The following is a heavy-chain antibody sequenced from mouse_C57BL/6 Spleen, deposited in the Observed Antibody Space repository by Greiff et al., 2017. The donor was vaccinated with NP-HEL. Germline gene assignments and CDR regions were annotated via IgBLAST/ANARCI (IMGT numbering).Heavy chain of an antibody. J-gene: IGHJ2*01. D-gene: IGHD4-1*01. CDR2: ISGGGGNT. Sequence: EVKLVESGGGLVKPGGSLKLSCAASGFTFSSYTMSWVRQTPEKRLEWVATISGGGGNTYYPDSVKGRFPISRDNAKNTLYLQMSSLRSEDTALYCCARSGTDPYYFDYWGQGTTLTVSS. CDR1: GFTFSSYT. CDR3: ARSGTDPYYFDY. V-gene: IGHV5-9*01.